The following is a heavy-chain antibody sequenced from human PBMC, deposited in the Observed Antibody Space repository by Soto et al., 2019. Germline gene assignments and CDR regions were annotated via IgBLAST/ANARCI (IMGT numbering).Heavy chain of an antibody. V-gene: IGHV3-48*03. CDR3: ARVRTVTTYYYYYGMDV. CDR2: ISSSGSTI. J-gene: IGHJ6*02. D-gene: IGHD4-4*01. CDR1: GFTFSSYE. Sequence: LRLSCAASGFTFSSYEMNWVRQAPGKGLEWVSYISSSGSTIYYADSVKGRFTISRDNAKNSLYLQMNSLRAEDTAVYYCARVRTVTTYYYYYGMDVWGQGTTVTVSS.